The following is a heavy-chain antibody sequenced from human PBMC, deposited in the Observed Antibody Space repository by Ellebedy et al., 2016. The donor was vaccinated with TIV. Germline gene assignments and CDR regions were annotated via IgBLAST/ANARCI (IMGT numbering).Heavy chain of an antibody. CDR2: ISSNGGST. D-gene: IGHD4-11*01. Sequence: GESLKISCAASGFTFSSYAMHWVRQAPGKGLEYVSAISSNGGSTYYANSVKGRFTISRDNSKNTLYLQMGSLRAEDMAVYYCARAFYSKYYYYYGMDVWGQGTTVTVSS. CDR1: GFTFSSYA. V-gene: IGHV3-64*01. J-gene: IGHJ6*02. CDR3: ARAFYSKYYYYYGMDV.